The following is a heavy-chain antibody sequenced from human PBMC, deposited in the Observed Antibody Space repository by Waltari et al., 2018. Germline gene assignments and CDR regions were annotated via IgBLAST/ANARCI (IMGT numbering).Heavy chain of an antibody. CDR2: INPNSGDT. Sequence: QVHLVQSGAEVKKPGASVKVSCKASGYTFTGSYIQWVRRAPGQGVEWMGRINPNSGDTKYAQKFQGRVTLTRYTSSNTAYMELSSLKSDDTAVYYCARDLGSDYGNRDYWGQGTLVTVPS. D-gene: IGHD4-17*01. V-gene: IGHV1-2*06. CDR3: ARDLGSDYGNRDY. J-gene: IGHJ4*02. CDR1: GYTFTGSY.